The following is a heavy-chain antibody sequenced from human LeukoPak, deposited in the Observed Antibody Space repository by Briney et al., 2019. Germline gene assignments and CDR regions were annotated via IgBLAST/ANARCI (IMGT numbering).Heavy chain of an antibody. V-gene: IGHV1-2*02. J-gene: IGHJ5*02. CDR2: INPNSGGT. D-gene: IGHD4-17*01. CDR1: GYTFTGYY. CDR3: ARDRSVIRTTVTRGVWFDP. Sequence: PWASVKVSCKASGYTFTGYYMHWVRQAPGQGHEWMGWINPNSGGTNYAQKFQGRVTMTRDTSISTAYMEMSRLRSDDTAVYYCARDRSVIRTTVTRGVWFDPWGQGTLVTVSS.